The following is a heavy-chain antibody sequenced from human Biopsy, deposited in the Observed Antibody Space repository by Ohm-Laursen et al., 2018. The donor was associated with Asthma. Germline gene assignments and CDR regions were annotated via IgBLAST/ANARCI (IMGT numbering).Heavy chain of an antibody. CDR3: VRWRSGYPDHYSDF. CDR1: GFTFRNFG. J-gene: IGHJ4*02. CDR2: ISSDVRE. D-gene: IGHD2-21*01. V-gene: IGHV3-30*03. Sequence: SLRLSCTASGFTFRNFGMHWVRQAPGKGLEWVALISSDVREWYADSVKGRFTISRDNSKNTLDLQMNSLRGDDTAVYYCVRWRSGYPDHYSDFWGLGTLVTVSA.